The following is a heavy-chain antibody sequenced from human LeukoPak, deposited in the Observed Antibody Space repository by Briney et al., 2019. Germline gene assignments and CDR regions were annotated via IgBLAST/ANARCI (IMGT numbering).Heavy chain of an antibody. CDR1: GYTFTSYY. V-gene: IGHV1-2*02. CDR2: INPNSGGT. D-gene: IGHD1-20*01. Sequence: ASVKVSCKASGYTFTSYYMHWVRQAPGQGLEWMGWINPNSGGTNYAQKFQGRVTMTRDTSISTAYMELSRLRSDDTAVYYCARAGRYNWKHFDPWGQGTLVTVSS. CDR3: ARAGRYNWKHFDP. J-gene: IGHJ5*02.